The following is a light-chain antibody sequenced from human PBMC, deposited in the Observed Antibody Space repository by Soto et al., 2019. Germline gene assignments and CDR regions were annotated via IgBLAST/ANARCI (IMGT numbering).Light chain of an antibody. CDR1: QRVSSY. Sequence: IVLTHSPATLSLSPVERATLSSSSSQRVSSYLAWYQQKPGQAPRLLIYDASNRATGIPARFSGSGSGTDFTLTISSLETEDFAAYYYCQQRSSWPPITFGQGTRLEIK. J-gene: IGKJ5*01. V-gene: IGKV3-11*01. CDR2: DAS. CDR3: QQRSSWPPIT.